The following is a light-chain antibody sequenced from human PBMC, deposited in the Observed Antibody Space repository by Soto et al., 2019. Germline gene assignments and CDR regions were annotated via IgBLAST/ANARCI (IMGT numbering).Light chain of an antibody. CDR1: QSINTW. Sequence: DIQMTQSPSTLSASVGDRVTITCRASQSINTWSAWYQQKPGKAPNLLIYDASNLESGVPSRFDGSGSGTEFSLTISSLEPDDFATYYCQQYNNYLWTFGQGTKVEVK. CDR3: QQYNNYLWT. CDR2: DAS. V-gene: IGKV1-5*01. J-gene: IGKJ1*01.